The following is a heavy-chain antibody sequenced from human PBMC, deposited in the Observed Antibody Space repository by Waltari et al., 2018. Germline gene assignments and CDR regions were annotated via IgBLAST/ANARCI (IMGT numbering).Heavy chain of an antibody. Sequence: QVQLVQSGPEVKEPGASVTVSCKPSGSTFTAYYLHWVRQAPGQGLEWMAWINANTGDSKSAQTFQGRVTVTRDTSITTAYLELSGLRSDDTDLYYCARETLPGNKIIDYWGQGTLVTVSS. CDR3: ARETLPGNKIIDY. V-gene: IGHV1-2*02. CDR1: GSTFTAYY. D-gene: IGHD1-1*01. CDR2: INANTGDS. J-gene: IGHJ4*02.